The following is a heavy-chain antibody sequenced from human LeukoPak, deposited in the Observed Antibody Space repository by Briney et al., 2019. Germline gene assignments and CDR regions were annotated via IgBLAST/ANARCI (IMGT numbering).Heavy chain of an antibody. CDR2: INPNSGGT. CDR1: GYTFTGYY. D-gene: IGHD3-3*01. Sequence: ASVKVSCKASGYTFTGYYMHWVRQAPGQGLEWIGWINPNSGGTNYAQKFQGRVTMTRDTSISTAYMELSRLRSDDTAVYYCARPKRSWSGYYTPDGYWGQGTLVTVSS. V-gene: IGHV1-2*02. CDR3: ARPKRSWSGYYTPDGY. J-gene: IGHJ4*02.